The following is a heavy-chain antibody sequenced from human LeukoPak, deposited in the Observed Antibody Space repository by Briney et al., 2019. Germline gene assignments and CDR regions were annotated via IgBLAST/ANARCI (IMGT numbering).Heavy chain of an antibody. CDR1: GGSVSSGTYY. Sequence: SGTLSLTCAVSGGSVSSGTYYWSWIRQPPGKGLEWIGYIYYSGSTNYNPSLKSRVTISVDTSKNQFSLKLSSVTAADTAVYYCARDRVRGNSNPFFDYWGQGTLVTVS. V-gene: IGHV4-61*01. D-gene: IGHD4-11*01. CDR2: IYYSGST. CDR3: ARDRVRGNSNPFFDY. J-gene: IGHJ4*02.